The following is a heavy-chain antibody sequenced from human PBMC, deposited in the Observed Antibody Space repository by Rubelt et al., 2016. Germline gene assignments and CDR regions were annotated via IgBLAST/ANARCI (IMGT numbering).Heavy chain of an antibody. CDR3: ARHYSFYAFDI. CDR1: GGSFSGYY. V-gene: IGHV4-34*01. Sequence: QVQLQQWGAGLLKPSETLSLTCAVYGGSFSGYYWSWIRQPPGKGLEWIGEINHSGSTNYNPSLKSRVPISVDTSQNQFSLKLSSVTAADTAFYYCARHYSFYAFDIWGQGTMVTVSS. CDR2: INHSGST. D-gene: IGHD5-18*01. J-gene: IGHJ3*02.